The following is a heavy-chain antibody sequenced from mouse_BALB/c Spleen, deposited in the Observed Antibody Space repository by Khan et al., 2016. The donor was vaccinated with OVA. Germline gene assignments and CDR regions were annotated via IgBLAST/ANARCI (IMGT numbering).Heavy chain of an antibody. J-gene: IGHJ2*01. D-gene: IGHD3-2*02. V-gene: IGHV3-2*02. CDR1: GYSITSDYA. Sequence: EVQLQESGPGLLKPSQSLYLTCTVTGYSITSDYAWYWIRQLPGNTLEWMAYISNSGSTAYSPTLRSRISITRDTSKNPFFLQLNSVTTEDTATCYWTTERVLLHYPGYSDNWGQGTTLTVSS. CDR2: ISNSGST. CDR3: TTERVLLHYPGYSDN.